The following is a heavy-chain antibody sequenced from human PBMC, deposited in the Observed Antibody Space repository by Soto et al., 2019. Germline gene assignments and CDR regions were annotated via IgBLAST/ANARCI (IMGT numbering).Heavy chain of an antibody. CDR1: GFTFSSYA. CDR2: ISYDGSNK. V-gene: IGHV3-30-3*01. J-gene: IGHJ4*02. D-gene: IGHD3-22*01. CDR3: ARAVRNYYDSSGYSYYFDY. Sequence: GGSLRLSCAASGFTFSSYAMHWVRQAPGKGLEWVAVISYDGSNKYYADSVKGRFTISRDNSKNTLYLQMNSLRAEDTAVYYCARAVRNYYDSSGYSYYFDYWGQGTLVTVSS.